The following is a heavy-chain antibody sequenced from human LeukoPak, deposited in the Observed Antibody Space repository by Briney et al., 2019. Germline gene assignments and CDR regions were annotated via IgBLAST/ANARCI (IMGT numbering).Heavy chain of an antibody. CDR3: ARVGAPYSSSWDFDY. J-gene: IGHJ4*02. D-gene: IGHD6-13*01. CDR2: ISSSGSTI. CDR1: GFTFSSYE. Sequence: PGGSLRLSCAASGFTFSSYEMNWVRQAPGKGLGWVSYISSSGSTIYYADSVKGRFTISRDNAKNSLYLQMNSLRAEDTAVYYCARVGAPYSSSWDFDYWGQGTLVTVSS. V-gene: IGHV3-48*03.